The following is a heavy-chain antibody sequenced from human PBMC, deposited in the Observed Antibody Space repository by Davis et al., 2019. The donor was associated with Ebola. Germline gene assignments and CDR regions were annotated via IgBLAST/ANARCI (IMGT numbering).Heavy chain of an antibody. Sequence: GESLKISCAVSGFTFTSHSMNWVRQAPGKGLEWVSYISSSSSTIYYADSVKGRFTISRDNAKNSLYLQMNSLRAEDTVVYYCARRGYSALDWGQGTLVSVSS. CDR3: ARRGYSALD. CDR1: GFTFTSHS. D-gene: IGHD5-12*01. J-gene: IGHJ4*02. CDR2: ISSSSSTI. V-gene: IGHV3-48*01.